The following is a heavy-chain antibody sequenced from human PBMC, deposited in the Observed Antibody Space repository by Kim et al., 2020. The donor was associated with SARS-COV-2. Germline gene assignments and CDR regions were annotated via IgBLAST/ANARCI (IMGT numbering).Heavy chain of an antibody. CDR3: ARHLRPSPVSVYYYYGMDV. J-gene: IGHJ6*02. CDR2: IYYSGST. Sequence: SETLSLTCTVSGGSISSSSYYWGWIRQPPGKGLEWIGSIYYSGSTYYNPSLKSRVTISVDTSKNQFSLKLSSVTAANTAVYYCARHLRPSPVSVYYYYGMDVWGQGTTVTVSS. CDR1: GGSISSSSYY. V-gene: IGHV4-39*01. D-gene: IGHD3-16*02.